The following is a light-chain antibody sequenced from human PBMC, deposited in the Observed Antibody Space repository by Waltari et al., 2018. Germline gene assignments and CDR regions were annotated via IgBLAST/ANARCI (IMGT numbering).Light chain of an antibody. V-gene: IGLV2-14*01. J-gene: IGLJ1*01. CDR2: DVR. CDR3: SSYTSSSTYV. Sequence: QSALTQPASVSGSPGQSITISCTGTSSDVGGYNYVSWYQQPPGKAPKLMIYDVRKWPSGVSNRFSGSKSGNTASLTISGLQAEDEADYYCSSYTSSSTYVFGTGTKVTVL. CDR1: SSDVGGYNY.